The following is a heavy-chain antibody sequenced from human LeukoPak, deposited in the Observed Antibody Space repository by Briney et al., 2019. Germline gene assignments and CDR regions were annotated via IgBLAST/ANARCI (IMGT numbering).Heavy chain of an antibody. CDR2: IYYSGST. J-gene: IGHJ3*02. V-gene: IGHV4-39*07. D-gene: IGHD1-26*01. CDR1: GGSISSSSYY. Sequence: SETLSLTCTVSGGSISSSSYYWGWIRQPPGKGLEWIGSIYYSGSTYYNPSLKSRVTISVDTSKNQFSLKLSSVTAADTAVYYCARDRPIVGATSYDAFDIWGQGTMVTVSS. CDR3: ARDRPIVGATSYDAFDI.